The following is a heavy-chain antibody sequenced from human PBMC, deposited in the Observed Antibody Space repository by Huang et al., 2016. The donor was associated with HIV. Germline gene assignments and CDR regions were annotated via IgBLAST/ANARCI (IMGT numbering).Heavy chain of an antibody. V-gene: IGHV3-7*01. Sequence: VESGGRLVQPGGSIRLSCVGSRFTFGAYWMSWVRQYPGKGLEWVANIKQDESEKYYVEFVKGRFNISRDNAKKVLFLEMNNGRVEDTATYYCATKTAAMDIWGQGTTVTVS. J-gene: IGHJ6*02. CDR1: RFTFGAYW. D-gene: IGHD1-7*01. CDR3: ATKTAAMDI. CDR2: IKQDESEK.